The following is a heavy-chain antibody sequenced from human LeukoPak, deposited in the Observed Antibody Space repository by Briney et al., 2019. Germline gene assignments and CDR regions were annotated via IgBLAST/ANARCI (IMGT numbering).Heavy chain of an antibody. Sequence: GGSLRLSCAASGFTVRNNYMSWVRQAPGKGLEWVSLIYSGGSAYYADSVKGRFTISRDNSNNTVYLQMNSLRAEDTAVYYCARAPSNAHFDYWGQGTLVTVSS. CDR1: GFTVRNNY. J-gene: IGHJ4*02. V-gene: IGHV3-66*01. D-gene: IGHD3-3*02. CDR3: ARAPSNAHFDY. CDR2: IYSGGSA.